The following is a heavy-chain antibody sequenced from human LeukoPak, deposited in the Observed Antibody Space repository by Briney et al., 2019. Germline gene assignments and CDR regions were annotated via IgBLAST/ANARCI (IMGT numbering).Heavy chain of an antibody. Sequence: GESLKISCKGSGYSFTNYWIGWVRPMPGKGLEWMAIIYPGDSDTRYSPSFQGQVTISADKSISTAYLQRSSLKASDTAMYYCARVEGYDYFDYWGQGTLVTVSS. CDR3: ARVEGYDYFDY. D-gene: IGHD5-12*01. J-gene: IGHJ4*02. V-gene: IGHV5-51*01. CDR2: IYPGDSDT. CDR1: GYSFTNYW.